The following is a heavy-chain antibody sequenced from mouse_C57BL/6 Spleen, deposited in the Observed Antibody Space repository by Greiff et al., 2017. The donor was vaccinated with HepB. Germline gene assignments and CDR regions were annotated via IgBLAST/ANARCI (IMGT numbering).Heavy chain of an antibody. Sequence: EVKLMESGPGLVKPSQSLSLTCSVTGYSITSGYYWNWIRQFPGNKLEWMGYISYDGSNNYNPSPKNRITITRDTSKNQFFLKLNSVTTEDTATYYCARDWDYDGDWYFDVWGTGTTVTVSS. V-gene: IGHV3-6*01. CDR3: ARDWDYDGDWYFDV. D-gene: IGHD2-4*01. J-gene: IGHJ1*03. CDR1: GYSITSGYY. CDR2: ISYDGSN.